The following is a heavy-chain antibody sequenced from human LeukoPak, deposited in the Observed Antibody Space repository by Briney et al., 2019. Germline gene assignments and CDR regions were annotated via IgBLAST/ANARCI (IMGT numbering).Heavy chain of an antibody. Sequence: GGSLRLSCAASGFTFSNYAMSWVRQAPGKGLEWVASIKQDESEKYYVDSVKGRFTTSRDNAKSSLYLQMNASRGEDTAVYYCARLVGDVTTWDCWGQGTLVTVSS. CDR2: IKQDESEK. V-gene: IGHV3-7*03. CDR3: ARLVGDVTTWDC. D-gene: IGHD1-26*01. J-gene: IGHJ4*02. CDR1: GFTFSNYA.